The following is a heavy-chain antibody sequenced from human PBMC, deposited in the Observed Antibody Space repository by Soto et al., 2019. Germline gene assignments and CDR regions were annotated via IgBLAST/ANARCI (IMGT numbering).Heavy chain of an antibody. V-gene: IGHV1-69*13. CDR3: ARSQTAVYYYGMDV. CDR1: GGTFSSYA. Sequence: SVKVSCKASGGTFSSYAISWVRQAPGQGLEWMGGIIPIFGTANYAQKFQGRVTITADESTSTAYTELSSLRSEDTAVYYCARSQTAVYYYGMDVWGQGTTVTVSS. CDR2: IIPIFGTA. J-gene: IGHJ6*02.